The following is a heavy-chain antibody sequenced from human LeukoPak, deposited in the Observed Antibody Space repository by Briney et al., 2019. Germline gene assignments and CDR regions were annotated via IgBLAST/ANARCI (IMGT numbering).Heavy chain of an antibody. CDR2: IRYDGSNK. D-gene: IGHD2-2*01. J-gene: IGHJ4*02. V-gene: IGHV3-30*02. Sequence: GGSLRLSCAASGFTFSSYGMHWVRQAPGKGLEWVAFIRYDGSNKYYADSVKGRFTISRDNSKNTLYLQMNSLRAEDTALYYCARDGVCSSTSCLLFDYWGQGTLVTVSS. CDR3: ARDGVCSSTSCLLFDY. CDR1: GFTFSSYG.